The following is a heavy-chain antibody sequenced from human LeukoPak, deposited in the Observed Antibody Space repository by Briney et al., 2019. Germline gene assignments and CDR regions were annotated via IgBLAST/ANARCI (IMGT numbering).Heavy chain of an antibody. CDR2: ISGSGVST. V-gene: IGHV3-23*01. CDR3: AKEGSSTWLPDY. Sequence: PGGSLRLSCAASGFTFSSYWMSWVRQAPGKGLEWVSAISGSGVSTYYADSVKGRFTISRDNSKNTLYLQMNSLRAEDTAVYYCAKEGSSTWLPDYWGQGTLVTVSS. CDR1: GFTFSSYW. D-gene: IGHD6-13*01. J-gene: IGHJ4*02.